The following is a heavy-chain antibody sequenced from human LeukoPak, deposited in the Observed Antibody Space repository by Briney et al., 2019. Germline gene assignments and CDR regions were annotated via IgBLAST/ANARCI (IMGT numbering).Heavy chain of an antibody. V-gene: IGHV3-74*01. Sequence: GGSLRLSCAASGFTFSSYWMHWVRQATGKGLVWVSRINSDGSSTSYADSVKGRFTISRDNAKNTLYLQMNSLRAEDTAVYYCARVGVLEGAAAAFDNWGQGTLVTVSS. CDR3: ARVGVLEGAAAAFDN. D-gene: IGHD6-13*01. CDR1: GFTFSSYW. CDR2: INSDGSST. J-gene: IGHJ4*02.